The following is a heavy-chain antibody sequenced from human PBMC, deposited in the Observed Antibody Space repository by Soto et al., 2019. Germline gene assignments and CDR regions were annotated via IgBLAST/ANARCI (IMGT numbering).Heavy chain of an antibody. CDR3: ATLLGSHQHYYFGIDV. Sequence: QMQLQESGPELVKPSQTLSLICTVSGYSMTSGGYYWSWIRHLPGKGLEWIGYIYYSGGTQFNPSLKRRVSMSVDTSKNQFSLRLSSVTAADTAVYYCATLLGSHQHYYFGIDVWGQGTTVTVSS. J-gene: IGHJ6*02. D-gene: IGHD2-2*01. V-gene: IGHV4-31*03. CDR2: IYYSGGT. CDR1: GYSMTSGGYY.